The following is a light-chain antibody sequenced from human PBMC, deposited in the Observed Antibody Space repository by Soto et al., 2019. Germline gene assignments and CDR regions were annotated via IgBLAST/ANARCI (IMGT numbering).Light chain of an antibody. V-gene: IGLV2-14*01. CDR3: SSYTRSSTFV. J-gene: IGLJ1*01. CDR1: TSDVGAYNS. Sequence: QSVLTQPASVSGSPGQSITISRTGTTSDVGAYNSVSWYQQEPGKAPKLMIYEVTNRPSGVSNRFSGSKSANTASLTISGLQAEDEADYYCSSYTRSSTFVFGTGTKVTAL. CDR2: EVT.